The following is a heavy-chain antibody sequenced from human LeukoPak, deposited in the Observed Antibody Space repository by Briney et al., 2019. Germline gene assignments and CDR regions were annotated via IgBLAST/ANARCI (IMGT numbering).Heavy chain of an antibody. V-gene: IGHV3-74*03. CDR3: ARGRYYGMDV. J-gene: IGHJ6*02. CDR2: INSDGSTT. CDR1: GFTFSTFW. Sequence: GGSLRLSCAASGFTFSTFWMHWVRQAPGKGLVWVSGINSDGSTTTYADSVKGRFTISRDNAENTLYLQMNSLRAEDTAVYYCARGRYYGMDVWGQGTTVTVSS.